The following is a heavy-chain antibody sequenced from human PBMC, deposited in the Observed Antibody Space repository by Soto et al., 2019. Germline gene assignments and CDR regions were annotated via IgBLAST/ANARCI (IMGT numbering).Heavy chain of an antibody. CDR3: TIGSWSGEVFDI. CDR2: SIPRLGVR. D-gene: IGHD2-21*01. CDR1: GGTFSTYS. V-gene: IGHV1-69*02. J-gene: IGHJ3*02. Sequence: QVQLVQSGAEVKKPGSSVKVSCKDSGGTFSTYSMFWVRQAPGQGLEWMGRSIPRLGVRNYAQRLQDGVTITAGTSTASVHMELSSLRSEDTALYYCTIGSWSGEVFDIWGQGTMVTVSS.